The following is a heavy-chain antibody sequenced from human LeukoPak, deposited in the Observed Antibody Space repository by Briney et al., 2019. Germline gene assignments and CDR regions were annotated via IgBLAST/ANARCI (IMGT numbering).Heavy chain of an antibody. Sequence: GRSLRLSCAASGFTFSSYGMHWVRQAPGKGLEWVAVISYDGSNKYYADSVKGRFTISRDNSKNTLYLQMNSLRAEDTAVYYCAKYPAYYYDSSGYYYGHWGQGTLVTVSS. J-gene: IGHJ4*02. CDR3: AKYPAYYYDSSGYYYGH. D-gene: IGHD3-22*01. CDR1: GFTFSSYG. CDR2: ISYDGSNK. V-gene: IGHV3-30*18.